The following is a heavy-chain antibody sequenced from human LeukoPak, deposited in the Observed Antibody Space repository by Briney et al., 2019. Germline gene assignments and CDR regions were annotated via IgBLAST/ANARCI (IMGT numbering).Heavy chain of an antibody. J-gene: IGHJ3*02. CDR3: AGGMVRGVIITGAFDI. CDR2: ISSSGSTI. Sequence: GGSLRLSCAASGFTFSSYEMNWVRQAPGKGLEWVSYISSSGSTIYYADSVKGRFTISRDNAKNSLYLQMNSLRAEDTAVYYCAGGMVRGVIITGAFDIWGQGTMVTVSS. V-gene: IGHV3-48*03. D-gene: IGHD3-10*01. CDR1: GFTFSSYE.